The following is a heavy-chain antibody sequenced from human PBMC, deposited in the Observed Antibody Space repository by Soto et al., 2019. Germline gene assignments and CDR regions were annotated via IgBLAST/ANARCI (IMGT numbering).Heavy chain of an antibody. V-gene: IGHV3-33*01. CDR1: GFTFSSYG. CDR3: ARDAGQWLALYYFDY. CDR2: IWYDGSNK. J-gene: IGHJ4*02. Sequence: GGSLRLSCAASGFTFSSYGMHWVRQAPGKGLEWVAVIWYDGSNKYYADSVKGRFTISRDNSKNTLYLQMNSLRAEDTAVYYCARDAGQWLALYYFDYWGQGTLVTVSS. D-gene: IGHD6-19*01.